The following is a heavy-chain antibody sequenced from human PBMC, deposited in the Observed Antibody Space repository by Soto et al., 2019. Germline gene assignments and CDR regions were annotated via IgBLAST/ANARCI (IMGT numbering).Heavy chain of an antibody. V-gene: IGHV1-18*01. Sequence: GPPVRVSRKASGSAFTSHGISRWVQGPGQGREWMGWISAYNGNTDYAQKLQGRVTMTTDTSTSTAYMELRSLRSDDTAVYYCARDMVERDFDYWGQVTLVTVSS. CDR1: GSAFTSHG. J-gene: IGHJ4*02. CDR2: ISAYNGNT. D-gene: IGHD2-15*01. CDR3: ARDMVERDFDY.